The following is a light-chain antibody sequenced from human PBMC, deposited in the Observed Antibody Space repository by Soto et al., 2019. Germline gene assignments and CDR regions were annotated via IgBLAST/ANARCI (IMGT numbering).Light chain of an antibody. CDR2: LTS. CDR1: QAVNTR. V-gene: IGKV3D-15*01. J-gene: IGKJ1*01. CDR3: QQYNSYSRT. Sequence: EIVLTQSPATLSSFPGDRVTLSCRASQAVNTRLAWYQHKPGQAPRLLIYLTSNRAAGIPARFSGSGSGTEFTLTIGSLQPDDFATYYCQQYNSYSRTFGQGTKVDIK.